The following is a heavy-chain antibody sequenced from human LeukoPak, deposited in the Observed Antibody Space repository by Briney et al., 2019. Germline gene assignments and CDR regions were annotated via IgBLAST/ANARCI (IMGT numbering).Heavy chain of an antibody. CDR2: ISGRGTIT. V-gene: IGHV3-23*01. D-gene: IGHD3-10*01. CDR1: AFTVSSYA. CDR3: VKVTVWFGELVLGSLED. J-gene: IGHJ4*02. Sequence: GGSLRLACAASAFTVSSYAMSWVRQAPGKGLECVSGISGRGTITYHVDSVKGRFTISRDNSKGTLYLQMNSLGAEDTAVYYCVKVTVWFGELVLGSLEDWGQGTLVTVSS.